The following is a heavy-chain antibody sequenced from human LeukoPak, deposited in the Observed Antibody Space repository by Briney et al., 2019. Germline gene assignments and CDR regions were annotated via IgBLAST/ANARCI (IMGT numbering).Heavy chain of an antibody. D-gene: IGHD2-21*02. CDR2: ISSSSSYI. CDR3: ARAAYCGGDCYSPPYFQH. Sequence: GGSLRLSCAVSGFTFSSYSMNWVRQAPGKGLEWVSSISSSSSYIYYADSVKGRFTISRDNAKNSLYLQMNSLRAEDTAVYYCARAAYCGGDCYSPPYFQHWGQGTLVTASS. J-gene: IGHJ1*01. CDR1: GFTFSSYS. V-gene: IGHV3-21*01.